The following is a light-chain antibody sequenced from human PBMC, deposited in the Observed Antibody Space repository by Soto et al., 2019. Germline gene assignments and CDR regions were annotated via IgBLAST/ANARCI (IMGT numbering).Light chain of an antibody. CDR1: QSVSSN. CDR2: GAS. CDR3: QQYNNWPFT. V-gene: IGKV3-15*01. Sequence: EIVMTQSPATLSVSPGERATPSCRASQSVSSNLAWYHQKPGQAPRLLIYGASTRATGIPARFSGSGSGTEFTLTISSLQSEDFAVYYGQQYNNWPFTFGPGTKVDIK. J-gene: IGKJ3*01.